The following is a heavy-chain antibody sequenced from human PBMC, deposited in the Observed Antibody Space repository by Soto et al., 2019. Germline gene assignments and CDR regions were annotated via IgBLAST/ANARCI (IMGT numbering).Heavy chain of an antibody. Sequence: SETLSLTCTVSGGSISSSSYYWGWIRQPPGKGLEWIGSIYYSGSTYYNPSLKSRVTISVDTSKNQFSLKLSSVTAADTAVYYCARTETGTTYYYYMDVWGKGTTVTVSS. CDR3: ARTETGTTYYYYMDV. J-gene: IGHJ6*03. CDR1: GGSISSSSYY. CDR2: IYYSGST. V-gene: IGHV4-39*01. D-gene: IGHD1-7*01.